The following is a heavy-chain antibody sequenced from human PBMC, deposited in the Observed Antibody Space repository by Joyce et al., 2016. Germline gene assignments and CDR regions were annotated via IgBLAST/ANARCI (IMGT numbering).Heavy chain of an antibody. CDR1: CGSIRENY. V-gene: IGHV4-59*01. CDR2: IFYSGTT. D-gene: IGHD2-2*01. Sequence: VQLQESGPGLVKPAETLSLICTVSCGSIRENYWSWIRQSPGKGLEGIGYIFYSGTTDYSSSFGSRVTMSVDTSKNQFSLRLRSVTTADTAVYYCARTRFTHFLPCYFDRWGPRTPVTVSS. J-gene: IGHJ4*02. CDR3: ARTRFTHFLPCYFDR.